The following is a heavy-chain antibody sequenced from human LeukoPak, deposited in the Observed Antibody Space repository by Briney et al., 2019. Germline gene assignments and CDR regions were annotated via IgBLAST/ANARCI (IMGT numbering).Heavy chain of an antibody. CDR1: GFTFSSYA. D-gene: IGHD3-22*01. CDR3: ARPGPNSSGYSYFDY. CDR2: ISYDGSNK. J-gene: IGHJ4*02. Sequence: GGSLRLSCAASGFTFSSYAMHWVRQAPGKGLEWVAVISYDGSNKYYADSVKGRFTISRDNSKNTLYLQMDSLRAEDTAVYYCARPGPNSSGYSYFDYWGQGTLVTVSS. V-gene: IGHV3-30-3*01.